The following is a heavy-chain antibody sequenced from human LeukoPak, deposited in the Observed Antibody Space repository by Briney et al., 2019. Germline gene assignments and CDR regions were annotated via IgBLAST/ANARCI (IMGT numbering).Heavy chain of an antibody. V-gene: IGHV3-23*01. D-gene: IGHD1-26*01. CDR1: GFTFSSYG. CDR2: ISGSGGST. CDR3: ARGGEWELLIDY. Sequence: GGTLRLSCAASGFTFSSYGMSWVRQAPGKGLEWVSAISGSGGSTYYAGSVKGRFTISRDNSKNTLYLQMNSLRAEDTAVYYCARGGEWELLIDYWGQGTLVTVSS. J-gene: IGHJ4*02.